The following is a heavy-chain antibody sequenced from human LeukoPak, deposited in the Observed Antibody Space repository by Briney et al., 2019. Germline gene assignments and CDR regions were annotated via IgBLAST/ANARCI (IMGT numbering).Heavy chain of an antibody. CDR2: IYYSGST. CDR1: GGSISSYY. D-gene: IGHD4-11*01. CDR3: ASLQSLGY. Sequence: PSETLSLTCTVSGGSISSYYWSWIRQPPGKGLEWIGYIYYSGSTDYNPSLKSRVTISVDTSKNQFSLKLSSVTAADTAVYYCASLQSLGYWGQGTLVTVSS. V-gene: IGHV4-59*01. J-gene: IGHJ4*02.